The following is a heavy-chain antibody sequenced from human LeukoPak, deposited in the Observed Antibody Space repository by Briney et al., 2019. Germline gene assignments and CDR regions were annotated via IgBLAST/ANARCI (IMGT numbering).Heavy chain of an antibody. D-gene: IGHD3-22*01. CDR1: GYTFTSYG. Sequence: ASVKVSCKASGYTFTSYGISWVRQAPGQGLEWMGWISAYNGNTNYAQNFQGRVTMTRDTSISTAYMELSRLRSDDTAVYFCARVYYDSSADNWGQGTLVTVSS. CDR3: ARVYYDSSADN. J-gene: IGHJ4*02. V-gene: IGHV1-18*01. CDR2: ISAYNGNT.